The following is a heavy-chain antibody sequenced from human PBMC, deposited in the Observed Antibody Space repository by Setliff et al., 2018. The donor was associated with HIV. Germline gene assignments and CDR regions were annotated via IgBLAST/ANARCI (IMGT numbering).Heavy chain of an antibody. CDR2: FIPILDIT. J-gene: IGHJ3*01. V-gene: IGHV1-69*10. CDR3: AREKSPVLEYFDWLKPRHVFDV. CDR1: GDTSSTYA. Sequence: RASVKVSCKASGDTSSTYAINWVRQAPGQGLEWMGQFIPILDITNYAQKFQGRLTITADESTSTVYMELTNLRSEDTAMYYCAREKSPVLEYFDWLKPRHVFDVWGQGTVVTVSS. D-gene: IGHD3-9*01.